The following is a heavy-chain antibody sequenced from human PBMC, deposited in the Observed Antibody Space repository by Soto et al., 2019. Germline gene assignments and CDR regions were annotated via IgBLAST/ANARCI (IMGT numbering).Heavy chain of an antibody. J-gene: IGHJ5*02. CDR2: MYYSWST. Sequence: SETLSLTCTVSGASISSGGYYWSWIRQHPGKGLEWIGYMYYSWSTYYNPSLKSRVTISVDTSKNQFSLKLSSVTAADTAAYYCARDGRGVPFFDPWGQRTLVTVS. D-gene: IGHD3-10*01. V-gene: IGHV4-31*03. CDR3: ARDGRGVPFFDP. CDR1: GASISSGGYY.